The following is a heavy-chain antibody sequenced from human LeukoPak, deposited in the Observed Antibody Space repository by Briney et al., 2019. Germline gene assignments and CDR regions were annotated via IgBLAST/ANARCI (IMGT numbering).Heavy chain of an antibody. CDR2: IYPGDSDT. Sequence: GESLKISCKGSGYSFTSYWIGWVRQMHGKGLEWMAIIYPGDSDTSYSPSFQGQVRLSADKSTSTAYLQWSSRKASDTAMYYCARGGSGTWSIWGQGTMVTVSS. J-gene: IGHJ3*02. CDR1: GYSFTSYW. D-gene: IGHD3-10*01. CDR3: ARGGSGTWSI. V-gene: IGHV5-51*01.